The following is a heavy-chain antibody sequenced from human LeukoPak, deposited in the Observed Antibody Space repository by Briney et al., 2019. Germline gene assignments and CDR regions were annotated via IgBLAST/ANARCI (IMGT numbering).Heavy chain of an antibody. CDR3: ARVFVPGPLGAFDI. CDR1: GFTFSSYA. J-gene: IGHJ3*02. Sequence: PGRSLRLSCAASGFTFSSYAMHWVRQAPGKGLEWVALISKDESNKYYADSVKGRFTISRDNSNNTLYLQMNSLRAEETAVYYCARVFVPGPLGAFDIWGQGTMVTVSS. CDR2: ISKDESNK. V-gene: IGHV3-30-3*01.